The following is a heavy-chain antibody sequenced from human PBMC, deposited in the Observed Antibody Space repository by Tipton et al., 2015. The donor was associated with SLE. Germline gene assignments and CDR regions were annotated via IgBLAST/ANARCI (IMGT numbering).Heavy chain of an antibody. CDR2: INHSGST. CDR3: ARAHDYGHAFDI. Sequence: TLSLTCAVYGGSLSGYYWSWIRQPPGKGLEWIGEINHSGSTNYNPSLKSRVTISVDTSKNQFSLKLSSVTAADTAVYYCARAHDYGHAFDIWGQGTMVTVSS. J-gene: IGHJ3*02. V-gene: IGHV4-34*01. D-gene: IGHD4-17*01. CDR1: GGSLSGYY.